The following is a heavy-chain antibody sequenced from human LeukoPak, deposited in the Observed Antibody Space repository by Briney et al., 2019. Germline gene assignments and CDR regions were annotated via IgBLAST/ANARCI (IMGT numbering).Heavy chain of an antibody. V-gene: IGHV3-21*01. D-gene: IGHD2-2*01. CDR2: FTSRSRNI. J-gene: IGHJ4*02. CDR1: GFTFSDYS. Sequence: GGSLRLSCAASGFTFSDYSMNWVRQAPGKGLEWVASFTSRSRNIYYADSVKGRFTISRDSAKNSLYLQMNSLRAEDTAVYYCARDLQPTHGHYFDYWGQGTLVTVSS. CDR3: ARDLQPTHGHYFDY.